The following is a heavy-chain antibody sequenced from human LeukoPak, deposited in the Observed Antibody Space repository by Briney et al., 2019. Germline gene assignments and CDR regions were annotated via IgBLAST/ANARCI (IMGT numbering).Heavy chain of an antibody. Sequence: GGSLRLSCAASGFTFSNYATNWVRQAPGKGLEWVSKIGGSGDSIYYADSVKGRFTISRDNSKNTLYLQMNSLRVEDTAIYYCAKDQGSHRESDYWGQGTLVTVSS. CDR3: AKDQGSHRESDY. CDR1: GFTFSNYA. J-gene: IGHJ4*02. D-gene: IGHD3-16*02. CDR2: IGGSGDSI. V-gene: IGHV3-23*01.